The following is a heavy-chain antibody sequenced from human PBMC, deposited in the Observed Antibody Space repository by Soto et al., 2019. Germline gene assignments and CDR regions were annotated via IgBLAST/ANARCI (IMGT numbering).Heavy chain of an antibody. V-gene: IGHV3-30*18. D-gene: IGHD1-26*01. J-gene: IGHJ6*02. Sequence: GGSLRLSCAASGFTFSSYGMQWVRQAPGKGLEWVAVISYDGSNKYYADSVKGRFTISRDNSKNTLYLQMNSLRAEDTAVYYCAKDGTNYYYYGMDVWGQGTTVTVSS. CDR2: ISYDGSNK. CDR3: AKDGTNYYYYGMDV. CDR1: GFTFSSYG.